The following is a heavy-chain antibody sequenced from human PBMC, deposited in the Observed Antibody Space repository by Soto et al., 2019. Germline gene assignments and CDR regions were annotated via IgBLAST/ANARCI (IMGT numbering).Heavy chain of an antibody. J-gene: IGHJ4*02. CDR1: GFTFSNAW. D-gene: IGHD6-19*01. CDR3: TTDLFSGWLDY. Sequence: GSLRLSCAASGFTFSNAWMNWVRQAPGKGLEWVGRIKSKTDCGTTDYAAPVKGRFTILRDDSKSTLYLQMNSLKTEDTAVYYCTTDLFSGWLDYWGQGTLITVSS. CDR2: IKSKTDCGTT. V-gene: IGHV3-15*07.